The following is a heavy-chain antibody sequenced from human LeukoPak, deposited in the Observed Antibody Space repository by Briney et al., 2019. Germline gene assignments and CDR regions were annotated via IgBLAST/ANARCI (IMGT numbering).Heavy chain of an antibody. CDR2: IIPIFGIA. Sequence: SVKVSCKASGGTFSSYAISWVRQAPGQGLEWMGRIIPIFGIANYAQKFQGRVTITADKSTSTAYMELSSLRSEDTAVYYCARPGDYYDYREFDYWGQGTLVTVPS. CDR3: ARPGDYYDYREFDY. J-gene: IGHJ4*02. V-gene: IGHV1-69*04. D-gene: IGHD3-22*01. CDR1: GGTFSSYA.